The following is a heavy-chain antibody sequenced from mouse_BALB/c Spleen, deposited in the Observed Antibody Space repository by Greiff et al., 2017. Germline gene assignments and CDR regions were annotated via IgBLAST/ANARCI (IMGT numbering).Heavy chain of an antibody. CDR2: IDPANGNT. J-gene: IGHJ4*01. Sequence: VQLQQSGAELVKPGASVKLSCTASGFNIKDTYMHWVKQRPEQGLEWIGRIDPANGNTKYDPKFQGKATITADTSSNTAYLQLSSLTSEDTAVYYCARRLRRDHYAMDYWGQGTSVTVSS. CDR1: GFNIKDTY. V-gene: IGHV14-3*02. D-gene: IGHD2-4*01. CDR3: ARRLRRDHYAMDY.